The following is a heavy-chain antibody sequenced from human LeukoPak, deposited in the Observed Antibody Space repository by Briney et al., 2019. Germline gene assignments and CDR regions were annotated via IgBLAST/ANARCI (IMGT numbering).Heavy chain of an antibody. CDR1: GFSVSNTY. CDR3: AKYRTGPPYGLDV. Sequence: GGSLRLSCAASGFSVSNTYMSWVRQAPGKGLEWVSGVSGSGGSIWYAESVKGRFTISRDNSKNTLYLQMNRLRAEDTATYYCAKYRTGPPYGLDVWGQGTTVTVSS. V-gene: IGHV3-23*01. CDR2: VSGSGGSI. D-gene: IGHD1-26*01. J-gene: IGHJ6*02.